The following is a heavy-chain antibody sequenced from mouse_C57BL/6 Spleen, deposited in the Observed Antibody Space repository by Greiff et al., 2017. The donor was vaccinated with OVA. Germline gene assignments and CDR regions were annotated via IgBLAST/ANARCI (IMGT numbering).Heavy chain of an antibody. J-gene: IGHJ3*01. V-gene: IGHV5-4*01. CDR1: GFTFSSYA. CDR2: ISDGGSYT. CDR3: AREGARMTAVDAWFAY. Sequence: EVQLVESGGGLVKPGGSLKLSCAASGFTFSSYAMSWVRQTPEKRLEWVATISDGGSYTYYPDNVKGRFTISRDNATNNLYLQMSHPKAEDTAMYYCAREGARMTAVDAWFAYWGQGTLVTVSA. D-gene: IGHD1-1*01.